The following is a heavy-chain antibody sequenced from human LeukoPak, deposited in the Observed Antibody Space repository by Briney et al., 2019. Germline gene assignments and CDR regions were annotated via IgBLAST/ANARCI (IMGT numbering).Heavy chain of an antibody. J-gene: IGHJ3*02. CDR1: GYTLTELS. Sequence: ASVKVSCKVSGYTLTELSMHWVRQAPGKGLEWMGGFDPEDGETIYAQKFQGRVTMTEDTSTDTAYMELSSLRSEDTAVYYCATPKYYYDGSGLGAFDIWGQGTMVTVSS. CDR3: ATPKYYYDGSGLGAFDI. CDR2: FDPEDGET. V-gene: IGHV1-24*01. D-gene: IGHD3-22*01.